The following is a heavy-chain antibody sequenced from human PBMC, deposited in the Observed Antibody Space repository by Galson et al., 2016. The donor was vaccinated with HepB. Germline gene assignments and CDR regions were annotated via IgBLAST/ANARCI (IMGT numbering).Heavy chain of an antibody. V-gene: IGHV1-69*13. D-gene: IGHD2-2*01. CDR2: IIPVFGTA. Sequence: SVKVSCKASGGTFSDYAISWVRQAPGQGLEWMGAIIPVFGTANYGQKFQGRVTITADESTTTAYMELSSLRSQDTAVYYCAGIADIVEVPDVEGGWLDPWGQGTLVTVSS. CDR1: GGTFSDYA. CDR3: AGIADIVEVPDVEGGWLDP. J-gene: IGHJ5*02.